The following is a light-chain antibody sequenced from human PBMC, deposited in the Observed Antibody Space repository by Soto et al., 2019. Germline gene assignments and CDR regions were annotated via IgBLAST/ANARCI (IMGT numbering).Light chain of an antibody. J-gene: IGLJ2*01. CDR2: QDS. V-gene: IGLV3-1*01. CDR3: QAWDSSTVL. Sequence: SYELTQPPSVSVSPGQTASITCSGDKLGDKYACWYQQKPGQSPVLVIYQDSKRPSRIPERFSGSNSGNTATLTISGTQAMDEADYYCQAWDSSTVLFGGGTKVTVL. CDR1: KLGDKY.